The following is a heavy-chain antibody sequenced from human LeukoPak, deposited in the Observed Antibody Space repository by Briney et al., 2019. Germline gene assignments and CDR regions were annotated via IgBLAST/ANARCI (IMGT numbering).Heavy chain of an antibody. CDR3: AKWIYITMIVDDAFDI. D-gene: IGHD3-22*01. J-gene: IGHJ3*02. CDR2: ISSSSGYI. Sequence: PGGSLRLSCAASGFTFSNYNMNWVRQAPGKGLEWVSSISSSSGYIYYADSVKGRFTISRDNAKNSLYLQMNSLRAEDTAVYYCAKWIYITMIVDDAFDIWGQGTMVTVSS. V-gene: IGHV3-21*04. CDR1: GFTFSNYN.